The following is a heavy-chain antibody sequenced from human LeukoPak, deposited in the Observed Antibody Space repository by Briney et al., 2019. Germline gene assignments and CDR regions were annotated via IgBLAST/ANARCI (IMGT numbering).Heavy chain of an antibody. CDR1: GDSISGYY. V-gene: IGHV4-4*07. J-gene: IGHJ4*02. CDR3: AREASVETHSGYYYDY. D-gene: IGHD4-23*01. Sequence: PSETLSLTCTVSGDSISGYYWGXLXXPXGXXXXXXXRXYSSGSTDFNPSLKSRVTMSVDTSKSQFSLTLNSVTAADTAVYFCAREASVETHSGYYYDYWGPGALVTVSS. CDR2: XYSSGST.